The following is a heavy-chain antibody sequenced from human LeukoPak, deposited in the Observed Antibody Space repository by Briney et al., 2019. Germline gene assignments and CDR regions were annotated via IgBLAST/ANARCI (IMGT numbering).Heavy chain of an antibody. CDR3: ARDPLVGSGSYMDY. D-gene: IGHD3-10*01. CDR1: GYTFGSYV. V-gene: IGHV1-3*01. CDR2: INAGNDNT. J-gene: IGHJ4*02. Sequence: GASVKVSCKASGYTFGSYVMHWVRQAPGQRLEWMGWINAGNDNTKYSQEFQGRVTITRDTSATTAYMELSSLRSEDTAVYYCARDPLVGSGSYMDYWGQGTLVTVSS.